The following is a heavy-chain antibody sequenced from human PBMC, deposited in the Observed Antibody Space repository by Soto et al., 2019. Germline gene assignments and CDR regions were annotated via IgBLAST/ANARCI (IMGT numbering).Heavy chain of an antibody. D-gene: IGHD2-2*01. V-gene: IGHV3-23*01. Sequence: GGSLRLSCAASGFTFSSCAMSWVRQAPGKGLGWVSAISGSCGSTYYADSVKGRFTISRDNSKNTLYLQMNSLRAEDTAVYYCAKDALYCSSTSCRYYYYYGMDVWGQGTTVTVSS. CDR1: GFTFSSCA. CDR2: ISGSCGST. J-gene: IGHJ6*02. CDR3: AKDALYCSSTSCRYYYYYGMDV.